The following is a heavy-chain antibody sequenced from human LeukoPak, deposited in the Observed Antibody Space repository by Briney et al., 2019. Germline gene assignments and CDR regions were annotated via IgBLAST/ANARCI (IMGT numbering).Heavy chain of an antibody. V-gene: IGHV3-33*06. CDR2: IWSDATNE. Sequence: GTSLRLSCEASGFTFSHFAMHWVRQAPDKGLDWVAVIWSDATNEYYADSVKGRFTISRDNFKRTVSLEMNSLRAEDTAVYYGAKDAQRGFDYSNSLEHWGQGSLVIVSS. D-gene: IGHD4-11*01. J-gene: IGHJ5*02. CDR3: AKDAQRGFDYSNSLEH. CDR1: GFTFSHFA.